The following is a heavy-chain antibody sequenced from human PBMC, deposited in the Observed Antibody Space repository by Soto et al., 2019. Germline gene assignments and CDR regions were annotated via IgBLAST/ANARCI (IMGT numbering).Heavy chain of an antibody. Sequence: QGQLVQSGAEVKKPGASVKVSCKASGYTFTRYGTSWVRQAPGQGLEWMAWISGYNGDTNYAQKFQGRATMTIDTSTLTTYMEMRSLTSDDTAVYYCANNGHPPYSYYGIDVWGQGTTVTVSS. D-gene: IGHD1-1*01. CDR3: ANNGHPPYSYYGIDV. V-gene: IGHV1-18*01. CDR2: ISGYNGDT. CDR1: GYTFTRYG. J-gene: IGHJ6*02.